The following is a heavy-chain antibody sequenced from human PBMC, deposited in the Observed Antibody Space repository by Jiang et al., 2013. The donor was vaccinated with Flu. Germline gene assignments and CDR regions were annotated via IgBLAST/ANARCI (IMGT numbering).Heavy chain of an antibody. D-gene: IGHD3-10*01. Sequence: VQLVESGGVLVKPGESLRLSCAASGFIFSNAWMTWVRQAPGKGLQWVGRIKSKANGETIDYAAPVKGRFTISRDDSRNTLYLQLNSLENRRHRRVFCTTVGDGFGAHYLNYWGQGTLLTVSS. J-gene: IGHJ4*02. CDR3: TTVGDGFGAHYLNY. V-gene: IGHV3-15*01. CDR2: IKSKANGETI. CDR1: GFIFSNAW.